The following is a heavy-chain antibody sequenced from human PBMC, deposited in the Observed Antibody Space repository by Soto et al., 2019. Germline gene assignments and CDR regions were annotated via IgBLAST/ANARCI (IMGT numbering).Heavy chain of an antibody. J-gene: IGHJ4*02. D-gene: IGHD3-22*01. V-gene: IGHV4-59*01. Sequence: SETLSLTCTVSGGSISSYYWSWIRQPPGKGLEWIGYIYYSGSTNYNPSLKSRVTISVDTSKNQFSLKLSSVTAADTAVYYCARVVTLADSNGYYHFDYWGQGTLVTVSS. CDR3: ARVVTLADSNGYYHFDY. CDR1: GGSISSYY. CDR2: IYYSGST.